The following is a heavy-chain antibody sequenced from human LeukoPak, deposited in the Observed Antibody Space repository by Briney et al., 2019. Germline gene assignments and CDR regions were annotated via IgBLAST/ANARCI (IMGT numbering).Heavy chain of an antibody. V-gene: IGHV4-59*08. D-gene: IGHD1-26*01. CDR2: IHSSGST. J-gene: IGHJ4*02. CDR3: ARHGLKLVGASTIYFDN. CDR1: GGSISNNY. Sequence: TSETLSVTCSVSGGSISNNYWSWIRQSPEKGLEWIGYIHSSGSTDYNPSFKSRVVVSVDTSKNQFSLKLYSVTAADTAVYYCARHGLKLVGASTIYFDNWGQGTLVTVSS.